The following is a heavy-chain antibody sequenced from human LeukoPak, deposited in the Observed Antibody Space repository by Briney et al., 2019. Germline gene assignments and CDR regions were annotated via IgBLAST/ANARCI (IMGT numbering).Heavy chain of an antibody. D-gene: IGHD3-3*01. J-gene: IGHJ5*02. V-gene: IGHV4-39*01. Sequence: PSETLSLTCTVSGGSISTTNYYWGWIRQPPGRDLEWIGSIYSSGNTYYNPSLESRVTISVDTSKNQLSLKLTSATAADTSVYYCARHSGLRSPHDPWGQGTLVTVSS. CDR3: ARHSGLRSPHDP. CDR2: IYSSGNT. CDR1: GGSISTTNYY.